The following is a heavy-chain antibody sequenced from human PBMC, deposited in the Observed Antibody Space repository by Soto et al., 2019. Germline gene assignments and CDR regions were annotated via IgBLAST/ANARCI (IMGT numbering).Heavy chain of an antibody. J-gene: IGHJ3*02. D-gene: IGHD3-10*01. CDR3: ARGEVRGPFDI. CDR1: GGSMNSHDYY. CDR2: IHNSGST. V-gene: IGHV4-30-4*01. Sequence: PSETLSLTCTVSGGSMNSHDYYWSWIRQPPGKGLEWIGYIHNSGSTYYNPSLKSRLTISSDMSKNQFSLRLNSVTAADTAPYFCARGEVRGPFDIWGQGTKVTVSS.